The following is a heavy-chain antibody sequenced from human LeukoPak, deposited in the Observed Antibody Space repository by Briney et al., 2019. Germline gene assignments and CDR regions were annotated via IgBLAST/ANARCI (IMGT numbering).Heavy chain of an antibody. CDR1: GDTFSSHG. Sequence: ASVKVSCKASGDTFSSHGISWVRQAPGQGLEWMGWISAYNGYTKYAEKLQGRVTMTTDTSTSTAYMELRSLRSDDTAVYYCARAKYGSSGYYWFDPWGQGTLVTVSS. CDR2: ISAYNGYT. J-gene: IGHJ5*02. V-gene: IGHV1-18*01. CDR3: ARAKYGSSGYYWFDP. D-gene: IGHD3-22*01.